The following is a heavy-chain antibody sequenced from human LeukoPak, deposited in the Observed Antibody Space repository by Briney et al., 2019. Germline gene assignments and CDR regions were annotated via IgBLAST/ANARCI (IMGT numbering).Heavy chain of an antibody. CDR2: IKRKTAGETT. Sequence: GESLRLSCAASGLTFSNAWMSWVRQAPGEGLEWVGRIKRKTAGETTEYVAPVKGRFTISRDDSKNTLYLQMNSLKTEDTGVYYCATASSGLFYWGQGTLVTVSS. V-gene: IGHV3-15*01. CDR1: GLTFSNAW. D-gene: IGHD3-16*01. CDR3: ATASSGLFY. J-gene: IGHJ4*02.